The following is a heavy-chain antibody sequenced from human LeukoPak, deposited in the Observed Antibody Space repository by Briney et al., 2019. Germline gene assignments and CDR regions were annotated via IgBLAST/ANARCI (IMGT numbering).Heavy chain of an antibody. CDR1: DGSISSSNYY. CDR2: IFYTGNT. J-gene: IGHJ5*02. D-gene: IGHD1-14*01. Sequence: PSETLSLTCTVSDGSISSSNYYWAWIRQPPGKGLKWIANIFYTGNTYYNPSLKSRVTILIDTSKNQFSLRLSSVTATDTAVYYCARLNKPGWFDPWGQGTLVTVSS. V-gene: IGHV4-39*01. CDR3: ARLNKPGWFDP.